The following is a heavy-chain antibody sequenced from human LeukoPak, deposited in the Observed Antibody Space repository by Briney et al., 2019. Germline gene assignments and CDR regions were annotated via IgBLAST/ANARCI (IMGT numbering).Heavy chain of an antibody. CDR3: AKILNPHAFDI. Sequence: GGSLRLSCAASGFTFDDYATHWVRQAPGKGPEWVSYVTANGGGTYYADSVKGRFVISRDNSKNSLYLQMNILRPEDTALYYCAKILNPHAFDIWGQGTMVTVSS. J-gene: IGHJ3*02. D-gene: IGHD1-14*01. V-gene: IGHV3-43*02. CDR1: GFTFDDYA. CDR2: VTANGGGT.